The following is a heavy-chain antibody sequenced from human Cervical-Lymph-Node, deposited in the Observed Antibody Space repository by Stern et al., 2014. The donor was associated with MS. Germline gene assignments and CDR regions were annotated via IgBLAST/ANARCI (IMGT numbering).Heavy chain of an antibody. V-gene: IGHV3-15*01. J-gene: IGHJ4*02. CDR3: LGTYLAY. CDR2: IKSKTNGETT. Sequence: EAQLVESGGGLVKPGGSLRLSCVASGFTFSDAWMSWVRQAPGKGLEWVGLIKSKTNGETTDYAAPVKGRFSISRDDSKNTVYLQMNSLKTEDTGIYYCLGTYLAYWGQGTLVAVSS. CDR1: GFTFSDAW.